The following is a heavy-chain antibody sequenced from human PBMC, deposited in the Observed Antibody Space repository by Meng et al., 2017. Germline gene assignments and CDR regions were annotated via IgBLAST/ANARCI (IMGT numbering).Heavy chain of an antibody. CDR3: ARVGKVVTAPLTY. CDR1: GGSFSGYY. J-gene: IGHJ4*02. D-gene: IGHD2-21*02. Sequence: QGKLQQWGDGLLKPSETLSLTCAVYGGSFSGYYWSWIRQPPGKGLEWIGEINHSGSTNYNPSLKSRVTISVDTSKNQFSLKLSSVTAADTAVYYCARVGKVVTAPLTYWGQGTLVTVSS. CDR2: INHSGST. V-gene: IGHV4-34*01.